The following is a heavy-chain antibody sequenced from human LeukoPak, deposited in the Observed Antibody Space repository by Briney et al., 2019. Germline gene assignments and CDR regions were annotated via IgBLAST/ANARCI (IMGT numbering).Heavy chain of an antibody. Sequence: ASVKVSCKASGYTFTGYYMHWVRQAPGQGLEWMGWINPNSGGTNYAQKFQGRVTMTRDTSISTAYMELSSLRSEDTAVYYCARGRDGAINYYYGMDVWGQGTTVTVSS. J-gene: IGHJ6*02. CDR1: GYTFTGYY. CDR2: INPNSGGT. V-gene: IGHV1-2*02. CDR3: ARGRDGAINYYYGMDV. D-gene: IGHD5-12*01.